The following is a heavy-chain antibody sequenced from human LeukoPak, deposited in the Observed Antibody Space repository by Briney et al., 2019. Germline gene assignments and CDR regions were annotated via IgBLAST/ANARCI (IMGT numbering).Heavy chain of an antibody. D-gene: IGHD5-24*01. J-gene: IGHJ4*02. V-gene: IGHV4-39*07. CDR3: ARLRMGSGRRDGYNHPLY. CDR2: IYYSGST. CDR1: GGSISSGGYY. Sequence: PSQTLSLTCTVSGGSISSGGYYWGWIRQPPGKGLEWIGSIYYSGSTCYNPSLKSRVTISVDTSKSQFSLKLSSVTAADTAVYYCARLRMGSGRRDGYNHPLYWGQGTLVTVSS.